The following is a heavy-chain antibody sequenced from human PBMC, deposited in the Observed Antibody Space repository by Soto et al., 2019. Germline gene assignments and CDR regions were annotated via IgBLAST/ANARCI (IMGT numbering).Heavy chain of an antibody. J-gene: IGHJ4*02. D-gene: IGHD3-10*01. V-gene: IGHV3-23*01. CDR2: VTGRGEST. Sequence: GGSLRLSCEVSGFTFSRYAMSWVRQAPGKGLEWVSAVTGRGESTFYADSVKGRFTISRDNSKNSLYLQMNGLRDEDTAMYYCAKVGDPTTYYIHFNYWGQGTQVTVSS. CDR1: GFTFSRYA. CDR3: AKVGDPTTYYIHFNY.